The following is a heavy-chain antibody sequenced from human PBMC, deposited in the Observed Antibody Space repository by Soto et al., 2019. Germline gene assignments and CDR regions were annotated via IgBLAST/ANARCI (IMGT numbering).Heavy chain of an antibody. V-gene: IGHV4-59*01. J-gene: IGHJ6*02. CDR1: GGTISRYY. CDR2: MYNTGST. D-gene: IGHD2-21*02. CDR3: ARDVCCYWGTDCYPLDV. Sequence: QVQLQESGPGLVKPSETLSLTCTVSGGTISRYYWSWIRQPPGKGLEWIGYMYNTGSTVYNPSFTCRVPFSVDRSTIQLSLTMNSVTAEDTAVSYGARDVCCYWGTDCYPLDVWGQGTPVTVSS.